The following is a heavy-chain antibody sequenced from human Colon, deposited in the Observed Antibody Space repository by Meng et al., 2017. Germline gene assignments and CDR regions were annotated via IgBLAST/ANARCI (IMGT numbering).Heavy chain of an antibody. D-gene: IGHD6-13*01. Sequence: SPKISCAASGFTFNNYVMHWVRQAPGRGLEWVSGISGNSGRIAYADSVKGRFTISRDSAKDSLYLQMNSLINEDTALYYCAKDISTNSGYYYFDYWGQGTLVTVSS. J-gene: IGHJ4*02. CDR3: AKDISTNSGYYYFDY. CDR2: ISGNSGRI. V-gene: IGHV3-9*01. CDR1: GFTFNNYV.